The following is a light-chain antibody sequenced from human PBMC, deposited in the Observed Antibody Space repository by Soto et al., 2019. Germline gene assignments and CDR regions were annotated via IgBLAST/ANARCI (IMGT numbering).Light chain of an antibody. CDR1: ASNIGAGYG. J-gene: IGLJ2*01. CDR3: QSYDNGLVGLI. Sequence: QSVLTQPPSVSGAPGQRVTIACTGNASNIGAGYGVHWYRHLPGAAPELVLSGPSHRPSGVPERLFGSKSGTSASLAIVGLQAEDEGDYYCQSYDNGLVGLIFGAGTKLTVL. V-gene: IGLV1-40*01. CDR2: GPS.